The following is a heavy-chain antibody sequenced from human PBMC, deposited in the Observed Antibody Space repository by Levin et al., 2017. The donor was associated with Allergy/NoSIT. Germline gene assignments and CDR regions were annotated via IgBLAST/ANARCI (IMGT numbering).Heavy chain of an antibody. CDR1: GFSLSTSGMC. CDR2: IDWDDDK. V-gene: IGHV2-70*11. D-gene: IGHD3-10*01. J-gene: IGHJ6*03. CDR3: ARIHPGSGSYFGLDYYYYMDV. Sequence: SGPTLVKPTQTLTLTCTFSGFSLSTSGMCVSWIRQPPGKALEWLARIDWDDDKYYSTSLKTRLTISKDTSKNQVVLPLTNMDPVDTATYYCARIHPGSGSYFGLDYYYYMDVWGKGTTVTVAS.